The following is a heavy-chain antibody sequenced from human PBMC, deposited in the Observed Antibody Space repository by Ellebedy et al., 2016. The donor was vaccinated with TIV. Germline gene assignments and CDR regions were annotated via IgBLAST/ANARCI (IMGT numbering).Heavy chain of an antibody. CDR3: VLRFGELLARSSYYYNGLDV. J-gene: IGHJ6*02. CDR1: GGTFSSIA. CDR2: IIPILDTE. D-gene: IGHD3-10*01. Sequence: AASVKVSCKASGGTFSSIATSWVRQAPGEGLEWMGGIIPILDTEKYAQKFQGRVTITADESTSTAFMELSSLRSEDTAVYYCVLRFGELLARSSYYYNGLDVWGQGTTVTVSS. V-gene: IGHV1-69*13.